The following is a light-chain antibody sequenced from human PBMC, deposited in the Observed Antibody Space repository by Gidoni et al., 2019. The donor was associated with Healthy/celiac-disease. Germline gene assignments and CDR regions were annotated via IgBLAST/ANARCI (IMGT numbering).Light chain of an antibody. V-gene: IGKV1-8*01. J-gene: IGKJ4*01. CDR1: QGISSY. CDR2: AAS. CDR3: QPYYSYPFT. Sequence: AIRMSQSPSSFSASTGDRVTITCRASQGISSYLAWYQQKPGKAPKLLIYAASTLQSGVPSRFSGSGSGTDFTLTISCLQSEDFATYYCQPYYSYPFTFGGGTKVEIK.